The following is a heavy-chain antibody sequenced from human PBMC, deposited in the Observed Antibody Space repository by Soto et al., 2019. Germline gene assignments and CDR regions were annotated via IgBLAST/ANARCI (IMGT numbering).Heavy chain of an antibody. CDR1: GFTFDDYA. CDR2: ISWNSGSI. J-gene: IGHJ4*02. CDR3: AKDTLPDSSSSFADY. V-gene: IGHV3-9*01. Sequence: EVQLVESGGGLVQPGRSLRLSCAASGFTFDDYAMHWVRQAPGKGLEWVSGISWNSGSIGYADSVKGRFTISRDNAKNSLYLQMNSLRAEDTALYYCAKDTLPDSSSSFADYWGQGTLVTVSS. D-gene: IGHD6-6*01.